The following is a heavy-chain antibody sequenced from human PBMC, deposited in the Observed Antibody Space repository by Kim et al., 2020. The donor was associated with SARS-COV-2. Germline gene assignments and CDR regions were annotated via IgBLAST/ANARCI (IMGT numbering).Heavy chain of an antibody. V-gene: IGHV3-23*01. CDR3: AKDGGIYDFWSGPIPHDY. Sequence: GGSLRLSCAASGFTFSSYAMSWVRQAPGKGLEWVSAISGSGGSTYYADSVKGRFTISRDNSKNTLYLQMNSLRAEDTAVYYCAKDGGIYDFWSGPIPHDYWGQGTLVTVSS. CDR2: ISGSGGST. CDR1: GFTFSSYA. J-gene: IGHJ4*02. D-gene: IGHD3-3*01.